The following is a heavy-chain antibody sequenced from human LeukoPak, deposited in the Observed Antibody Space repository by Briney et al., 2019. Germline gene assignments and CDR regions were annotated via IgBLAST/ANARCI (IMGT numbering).Heavy chain of an antibody. V-gene: IGHV3-48*03. CDR2: ISSSGTTI. D-gene: IGHD3-10*02. J-gene: IGHJ6*04. CDR3: AELGITMIGGV. Sequence: PGGSLRLSCAASGFTFSSYEVNWVRQAPGKGLEWVSYISSSGTTIYYADSVKGRFTISRDNAKNALHLQMNSLRAEDTAVYFCAELGITMIGGVWGKGTTVTISS. CDR1: GFTFSSYE.